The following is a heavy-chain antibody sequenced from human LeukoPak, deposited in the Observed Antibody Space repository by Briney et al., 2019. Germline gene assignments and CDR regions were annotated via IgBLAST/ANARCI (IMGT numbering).Heavy chain of an antibody. V-gene: IGHV3-33*01. CDR3: ARDLDYGDHVGFDY. CDR1: GFSFSSYG. Sequence: GGSLRLSCAASGFSFSSYGMHWVRQAPGKGLEWVAVIWYDGSNKYYADSVKGRFTISRDNSKNTLYLQMNSLRAEDTAVYYCARDLDYGDHVGFDYWGQGTLVTVSS. CDR2: IWYDGSNK. J-gene: IGHJ4*02. D-gene: IGHD4-17*01.